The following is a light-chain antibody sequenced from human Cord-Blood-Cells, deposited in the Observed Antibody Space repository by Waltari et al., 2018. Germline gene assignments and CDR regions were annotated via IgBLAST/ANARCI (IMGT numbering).Light chain of an antibody. CDR3: CSYAGSYTWV. CDR2: DVS. J-gene: IGLJ3*02. Sequence: SALTQPRSVSGSPGXSVTTSCTGTSRYXGGYHYVPGYQQHPGKAPKLMIYDVSKRPSGVPDRFSGSKSGNTASLTISGLQAEDEADYYCCSYAGSYTWVFGGGTKLTVL. CDR1: SRYXGGYHY. V-gene: IGLV2-11*01.